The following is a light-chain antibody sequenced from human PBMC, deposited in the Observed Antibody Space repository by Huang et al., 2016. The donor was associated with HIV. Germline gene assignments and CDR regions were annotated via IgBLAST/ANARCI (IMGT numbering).Light chain of an antibody. CDR1: QNINSN. CDR2: GAS. CDR3: QQYNNWPPVT. J-gene: IGKJ2*01. Sequence: EVVMTQSPATLSVSPGERATLSCRASQNINSNLAWYQQKPSQTPRPLIYGASTRATGIPARFSGSGSGTEFTLTISSLQSEDFAVYYCQQYNNWPPVTFGQGTKLEIK. V-gene: IGKV3-15*01.